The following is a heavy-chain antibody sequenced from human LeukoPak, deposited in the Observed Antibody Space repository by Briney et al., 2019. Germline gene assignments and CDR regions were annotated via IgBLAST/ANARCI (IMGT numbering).Heavy chain of an antibody. CDR3: ATDQARSPKAAARSAFDI. J-gene: IGHJ3*02. Sequence: ASVKVSCKVSGYTLTELSMHWVRQAPGKGLEWMGGFDPEDGETIYAQKFQGRVTMTEDTSTDTAYMELSSLRSEDTAVYYCATDQARSPKAAARSAFDIWGQGTMVTVSS. D-gene: IGHD6-13*01. CDR2: FDPEDGET. V-gene: IGHV1-24*01. CDR1: GYTLTELS.